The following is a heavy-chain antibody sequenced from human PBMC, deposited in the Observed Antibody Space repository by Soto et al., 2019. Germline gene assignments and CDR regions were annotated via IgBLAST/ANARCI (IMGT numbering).Heavy chain of an antibody. CDR1: GGTFSSYT. Sequence: QVQLVQSGAEVKKPGSSVKVSCKASGGTFSSYTISWVRQAPGQGLEWMGRIIPILGIANYAQKFQGRVTITEDKSTSTAYMELSSLRSEDTAVYYCAREGSGWSRGVYWGQGTLVTVSS. CDR2: IIPILGIA. CDR3: AREGSGWSRGVY. V-gene: IGHV1-69*08. D-gene: IGHD6-19*01. J-gene: IGHJ4*02.